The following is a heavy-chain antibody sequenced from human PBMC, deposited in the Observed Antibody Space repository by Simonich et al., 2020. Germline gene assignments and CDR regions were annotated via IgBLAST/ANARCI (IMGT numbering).Heavy chain of an antibody. D-gene: IGHD3-10*01. CDR1: GGTFSSSA. CDR3: ARTNTMRELDTMVRGVDYFDY. V-gene: IGHV1-69*09. Sequence: QVQLVQSGAEVKKPGSSVKVSCKASGGTFSSSAIIWVRKAPGQGLEWMGGIIPIRGIANYAQKCQGRVTITADKSTSTAYMELSSLRSEDTAVYYCARTNTMRELDTMVRGVDYFDYWGQGTLVTVSS. J-gene: IGHJ4*02. CDR2: IIPIRGIA.